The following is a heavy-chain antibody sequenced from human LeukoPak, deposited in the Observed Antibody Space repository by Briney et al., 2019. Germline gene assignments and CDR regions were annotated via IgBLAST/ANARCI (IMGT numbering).Heavy chain of an antibody. J-gene: IGHJ5*02. CDR1: GFTFWSSA. Sequence: GGSLRLSCAASGFTFWSSAITWVRQAPGKGLEWVSHISSSGGHTYYADSVKGRFTISRDNSNNTLYLQMNSLRGEDTAVYYCAKVKYDYGDPVGWFDPWGRGTLVTVSS. D-gene: IGHD4-17*01. CDR3: AKVKYDYGDPVGWFDP. CDR2: ISSSGGHT. V-gene: IGHV3-23*01.